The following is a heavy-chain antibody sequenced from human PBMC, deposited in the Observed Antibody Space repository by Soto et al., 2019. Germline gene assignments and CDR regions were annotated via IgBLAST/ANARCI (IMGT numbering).Heavy chain of an antibody. CDR3: AKVIVLGASTIEF. CDR1: GFTFNRYG. J-gene: IGHJ4*02. D-gene: IGHD6-6*01. V-gene: IGHV3-23*01. Sequence: PGGSLRLSCAASGFTFNRYGMAWFRQAPGKGLEWVSVISGSGGTTYYADSVKGRFTISRDNSKSTVYLQMNSLRVEDTALYSCAKVIVLGASTIEFWGPGTLVTVSS. CDR2: ISGSGGTT.